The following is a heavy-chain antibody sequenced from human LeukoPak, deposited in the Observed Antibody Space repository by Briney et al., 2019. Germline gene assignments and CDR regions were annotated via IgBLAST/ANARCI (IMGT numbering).Heavy chain of an antibody. D-gene: IGHD1-26*01. J-gene: IGHJ4*02. Sequence: ASVKVSCKVSGYSLTELSLHWVRQAPGKGLEWMGGLDPADGETIYTQMFQGRITMTEDSSTDTAYMEMSSLRSDDTAVYYCATGRTKWDLLNYWGQGTLVTVSS. CDR2: LDPADGET. CDR3: ATGRTKWDLLNY. V-gene: IGHV1-24*01. CDR1: GYSLTELS.